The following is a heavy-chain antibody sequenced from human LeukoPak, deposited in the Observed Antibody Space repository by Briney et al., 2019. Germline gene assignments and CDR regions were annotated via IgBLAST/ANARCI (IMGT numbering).Heavy chain of an antibody. CDR3: ARDEGEAR. V-gene: IGHV3-7*01. CDR2: IKQDGSEK. D-gene: IGHD3-10*01. CDR1: GLTFSSYS. J-gene: IGHJ4*02. Sequence: GGSLRLSCAASGLTFSSYSMSWVRQAPGKGLEWVANIKQDGSEKYYVDSVKGRFTISRDNAKNSLYLQMNSLRAEDTAVYYCARDEGEARWGQGTLVTVSS.